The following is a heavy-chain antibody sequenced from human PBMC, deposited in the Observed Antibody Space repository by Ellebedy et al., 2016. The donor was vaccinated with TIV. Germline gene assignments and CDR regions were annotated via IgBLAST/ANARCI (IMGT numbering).Heavy chain of an antibody. J-gene: IGHJ6*02. CDR1: GYTFTSYY. CDR2: INPSGGST. CDR3: AREGTDYGLRRYGMDV. Sequence: ASVKVSXKASGYTFTSYYMHWVRQAPGQGLEWMGIINPSGGSTSYAQKFQGRVTMTRDTSISTAYMELSSLRSDDTAVYYCAREGTDYGLRRYGMDVWGQGTTVTVSS. V-gene: IGHV1-46*01. D-gene: IGHD4-17*01.